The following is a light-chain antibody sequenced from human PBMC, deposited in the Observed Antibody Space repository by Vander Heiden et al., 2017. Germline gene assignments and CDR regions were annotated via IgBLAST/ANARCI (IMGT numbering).Light chain of an antibody. CDR2: EVS. J-gene: IGLJ1*01. V-gene: IGLV2-14*01. CDR3: CSYTRSSTLV. Sequence: QSPLPQPAPVSGSPGPSITISCTGTSSDIGDHDNVSWYQQHPGKVPKVIIYEVSKRHSGVSNRFSGSKSGNTASLTISGLQAEDDADYYCCSYTRSSTLVFGTGTKVTAL. CDR1: SSDIGDHDN.